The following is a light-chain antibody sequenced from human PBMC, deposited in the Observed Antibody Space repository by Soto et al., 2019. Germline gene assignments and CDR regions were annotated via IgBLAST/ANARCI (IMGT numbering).Light chain of an antibody. J-gene: IGLJ3*02. Sequence: QSVLTQPPSASGTPGQRVTISCSGSSSNIGSNTVNWYQQLPGRAPKLLIYTDNQRPSGVPDRFSGSKSGTSASLAISGLQSEDEADYYCAAWDDSLMGVFGGGTKLTVL. CDR1: SSNIGSNT. CDR3: AAWDDSLMGV. V-gene: IGLV1-44*01. CDR2: TDN.